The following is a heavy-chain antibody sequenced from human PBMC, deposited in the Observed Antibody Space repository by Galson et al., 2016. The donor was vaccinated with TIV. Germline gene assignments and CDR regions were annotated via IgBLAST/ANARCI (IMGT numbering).Heavy chain of an antibody. J-gene: IGHJ1*01. Sequence: SLRLSCAASGFTFANYWMGWVRQAPGKGLEWVANLDPNGSDKYYVDSVKGRFTISRDNAKNSLFLQMDVLRTEDTAMYFCTRYASGWSSYWGQGTLVTVSS. D-gene: IGHD6-19*01. CDR3: TRYASGWSSY. V-gene: IGHV3-7*01. CDR2: LDPNGSDK. CDR1: GFTFANYW.